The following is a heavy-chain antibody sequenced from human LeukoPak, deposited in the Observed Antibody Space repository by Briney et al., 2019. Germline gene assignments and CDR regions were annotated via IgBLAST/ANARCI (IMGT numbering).Heavy chain of an antibody. CDR1: GYTFTGYY. V-gene: IGHV1-2*02. J-gene: IGHJ5*02. D-gene: IGHD3-3*01. Sequence: ASVKVSCKASGYTFTGYYMHWVRQAPGQGLEWMGWINPNSGGTNYAQKFQGRVTMTRDTSISTAYMELSRLRSDDTAVHYCARDLGARRPYYDFWSGYNTPRGWFDPWGQGTLVTVSS. CDR2: INPNSGGT. CDR3: ARDLGARRPYYDFWSGYNTPRGWFDP.